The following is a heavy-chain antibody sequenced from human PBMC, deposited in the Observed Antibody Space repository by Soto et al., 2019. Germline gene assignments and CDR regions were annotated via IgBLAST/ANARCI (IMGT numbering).Heavy chain of an antibody. CDR3: ARLGSGIALAGRAFDI. D-gene: IGHD6-19*01. J-gene: IGHJ3*02. CDR1: GGSVSSSHYY. V-gene: IGHV4-39*01. Sequence: QLQLQESGPGLVKPSETLSLTCSVSGGSVSSSHYYWGWIRQPPGKGLAWIGTIYYSGTTYYNPSLKSIVTMSVDASKNQFSLKLTSVTAADTAVYYCARLGSGIALAGRAFDIWGQGTMVTVSS. CDR2: IYYSGTT.